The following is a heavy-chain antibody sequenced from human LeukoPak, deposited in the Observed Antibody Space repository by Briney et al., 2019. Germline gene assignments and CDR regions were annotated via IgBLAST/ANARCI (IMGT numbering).Heavy chain of an antibody. D-gene: IGHD3-16*01. CDR1: GGSISSSSYY. CDR2: IYYSGSN. J-gene: IGHJ5*02. CDR3: ARVGANYDYVWGSSPMNWFDP. V-gene: IGHV4-39*07. Sequence: SETLSLTCTVSGGSISSSSYYWGWIRQPPGKGLEGIGSIYYSGSNYYNPSPKSRVTISVDTSKNQFSLKLSSVTAADTGVYYCARVGANYDYVWGSSPMNWFDPWGQGTLVTVSS.